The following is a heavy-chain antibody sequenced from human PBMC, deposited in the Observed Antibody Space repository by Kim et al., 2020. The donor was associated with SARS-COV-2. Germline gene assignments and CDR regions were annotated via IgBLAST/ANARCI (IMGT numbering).Heavy chain of an antibody. J-gene: IGHJ2*01. CDR3: ARRSIGVAARAWYFDL. Sequence: SETLSLTCTVSGGSISSYYWSWIRQPPGKGLEWIGYIYYSGSTNYNPSLKSRVTISVDTSKNQFSLKLSSVTAADTAVYYCARRSIGVAARAWYFDLWVR. CDR2: IYYSGST. CDR1: GGSISSYY. D-gene: IGHD6-6*01. V-gene: IGHV4-59*08.